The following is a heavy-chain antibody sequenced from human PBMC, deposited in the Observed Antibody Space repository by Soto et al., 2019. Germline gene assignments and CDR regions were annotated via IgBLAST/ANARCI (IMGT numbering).Heavy chain of an antibody. J-gene: IGHJ3*02. CDR3: AKDMTPNYSESYAYAAFDK. CDR2: ISWDSDMI. D-gene: IGHD3-16*01. CDR1: GFTFDDYA. Sequence: EVQLVEAGGGLVQPGRSLRLSCAGSGFTFDDYAMHWVRQAAGKGLEWVSGISWDSDMIEYADSVQGRFTISRDNAKNSLYLQMNSLRPEDTALYFCAKDMTPNYSESYAYAAFDKWGRGTMITVSS. V-gene: IGHV3-9*01.